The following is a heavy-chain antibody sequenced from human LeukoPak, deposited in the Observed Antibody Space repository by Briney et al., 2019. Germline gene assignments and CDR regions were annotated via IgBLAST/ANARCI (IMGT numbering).Heavy chain of an antibody. CDR2: ISGSGGST. D-gene: IGHD5-18*01. Sequence: GGSLRLSCAASGFIFTTYAMSWVRQAPGKGLEWVSVISGSGGSTYYADSVKGRFTISRDNSKNTLYLQMNSLRAEDTAVYSCAKAWGYNFGPSDSWGQGTLVTVSS. J-gene: IGHJ4*02. CDR3: AKAWGYNFGPSDS. V-gene: IGHV3-23*01. CDR1: GFIFTTYA.